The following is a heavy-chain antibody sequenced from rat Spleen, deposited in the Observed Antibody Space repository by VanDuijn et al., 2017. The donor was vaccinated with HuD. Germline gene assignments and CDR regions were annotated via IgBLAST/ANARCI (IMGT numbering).Heavy chain of an antibody. Sequence: EVQLVESGGGLVQPGRSLKLSCAASGFTFSDYYMAWVRQAPTKGLEWVATISYDGSSTYYRDSVKGRFTISRDNAKSTLYLQIDSLRSEDTATYYCATGLFPRAAIFAHWGQGTLVTVSS. CDR1: GFTFSDYY. CDR3: ATGLFPRAAIFAH. J-gene: IGHJ3*01. D-gene: IGHD1-2*01. CDR2: ISYDGSST. V-gene: IGHV5-7*01.